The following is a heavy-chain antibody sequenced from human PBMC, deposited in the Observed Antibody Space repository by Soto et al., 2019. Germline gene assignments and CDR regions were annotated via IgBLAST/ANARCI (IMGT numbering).Heavy chain of an antibody. CDR2: INSDGSST. J-gene: IGHJ4*02. D-gene: IGHD5-12*01. CDR3: VIVATIGTYYFDY. CDR1: GFTFSSYW. Sequence: PGGSLRLSCAASGFTFSSYWMHWVRQAPGKGLVWVSRINSDGSSTSYADSVKGRFTISRDNAKNTLYLQMNSLRAEDTAVYYCVIVATIGTYYFDYWGQGTLVTVSS. V-gene: IGHV3-74*01.